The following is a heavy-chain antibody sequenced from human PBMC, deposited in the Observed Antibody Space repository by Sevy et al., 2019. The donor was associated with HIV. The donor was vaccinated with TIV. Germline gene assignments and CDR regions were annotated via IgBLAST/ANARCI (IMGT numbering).Heavy chain of an antibody. CDR1: GYTFTSYY. V-gene: IGHV1-46*01. D-gene: IGHD3-22*01. CDR3: AGDSHYYDSSGYLDPFYYYYGMDV. Sequence: ASVKVSCKASGYTFTSYYMHWVRQAPGQGLEWMGIINPSGGSTSYAKKFQGRVTMTRDTSTRPVNMELSSLRSEDMAGDYCAGDSHYYDSSGYLDPFYYYYGMDVWGQGTTVTVSS. J-gene: IGHJ6*02. CDR2: INPSGGST.